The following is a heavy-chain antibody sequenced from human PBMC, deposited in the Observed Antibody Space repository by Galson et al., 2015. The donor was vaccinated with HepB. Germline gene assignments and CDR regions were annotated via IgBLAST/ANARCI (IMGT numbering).Heavy chain of an antibody. CDR1: GFTLSRYS. J-gene: IGHJ5*02. CDR2: ILYDGGNK. CDR3: ARDHVFLKFDP. V-gene: IGHV3-30*03. Sequence: SLRLSCAASGFTLSRYSMHWVRQAPGKGLEWVAVILYDGGNKYYADSVKGRFTISRDTSKNTMYLQMNSLKVEDTALYYCARDHVFLKFDPSGQGTLVTVSS.